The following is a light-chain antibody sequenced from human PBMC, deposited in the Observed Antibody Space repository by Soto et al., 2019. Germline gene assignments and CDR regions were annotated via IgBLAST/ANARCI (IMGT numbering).Light chain of an antibody. CDR3: QQYNNLPLT. V-gene: IGKV1-33*01. CDR1: QDISNS. CDR2: DAS. J-gene: IGKJ4*01. Sequence: DIQMTQSPSSLSASVGDRVTITCQASQDISNSLNWYQQRPGKAPNLLIYDASNLETGVPSRFSGSGSGTHFILTISSLQPEDIATYHCQQYNNLPLTFGGGTKVDIK.